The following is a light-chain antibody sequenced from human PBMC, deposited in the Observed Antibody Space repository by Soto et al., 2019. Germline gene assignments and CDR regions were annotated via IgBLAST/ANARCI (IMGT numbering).Light chain of an antibody. V-gene: IGLV2-11*01. CDR3: CSYAGSYTFYV. CDR2: DVS. Sequence: QSVPTQPRSVSGSPGQSVTISCTGTSSDVGGYNYVSWYQQHPGKAPKLMIYDVSKRPSGVPDRFSGSKSGNTASLTISGLQAEDEADYYCCSYAGSYTFYVFGTGTKVTV. CDR1: SSDVGGYNY. J-gene: IGLJ1*01.